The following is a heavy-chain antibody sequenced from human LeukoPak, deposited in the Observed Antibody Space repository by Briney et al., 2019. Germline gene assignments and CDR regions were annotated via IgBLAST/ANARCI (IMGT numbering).Heavy chain of an antibody. D-gene: IGHD3-22*01. J-gene: IGHJ3*02. CDR2: IIPIFGTA. Sequence: SVKVSCKASGGTFSSYAISWVRQAPEQGLEWMGGIIPIFGTANYAQKFQGRVTITADESTSTAYMELSSLRSEDTAVYYCASGPYYYDSSGYYGEDAFDIWGQGTMVTVSS. CDR1: GGTFSSYA. CDR3: ASGPYYYDSSGYYGEDAFDI. V-gene: IGHV1-69*13.